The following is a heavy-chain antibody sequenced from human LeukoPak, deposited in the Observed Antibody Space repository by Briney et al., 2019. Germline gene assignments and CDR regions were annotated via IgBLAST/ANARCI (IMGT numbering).Heavy chain of an antibody. CDR3: ATYTGYDRIFDY. CDR2: ISGNSGAI. CDR1: GFTFSPSG. D-gene: IGHD5-12*01. V-gene: IGHV3-48*01. Sequence: GGSLRLSCECSGFTFSPSGMNWVRQAPGKGLEWISYISGNSGAIYYADSVKGRFTISRDNAKNSPYLQMNSLRAEDTAVYYCATYTGYDRIFDYWGQGTLVTVSS. J-gene: IGHJ4*02.